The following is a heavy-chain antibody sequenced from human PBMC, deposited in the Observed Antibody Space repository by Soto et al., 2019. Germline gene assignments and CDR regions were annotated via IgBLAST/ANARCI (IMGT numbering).Heavy chain of an antibody. CDR1: GFPFSNYA. CDR2: ISSGGSTT. Sequence: LRLSCAASGFPFSNYAMSWVRQAPGTGLEWVSAISSGGSTTYYADSMKGRISISRDNSKNTLYLQMNSLRAEDTAVSYCANVRRVGEDYWGQGTLVTVSS. D-gene: IGHD3-10*01. CDR3: ANVRRVGEDY. V-gene: IGHV3-23*01. J-gene: IGHJ4*02.